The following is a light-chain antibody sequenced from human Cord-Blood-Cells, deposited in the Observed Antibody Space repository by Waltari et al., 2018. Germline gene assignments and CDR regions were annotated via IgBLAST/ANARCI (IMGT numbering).Light chain of an antibody. V-gene: IGKV1-5*03. CDR3: QQSYSNPPT. CDR1: QSISSW. J-gene: IGKJ1*01. Sequence: DIQMTQSPSTLSASVGDRVTITCRASQSISSWLAWYQQKPGKAPKLLIYKASSLESGVPSRFSASGSGTEFTLTISSLQPEDFATYYCQQSYSNPPTFGQGTKVEIK. CDR2: KAS.